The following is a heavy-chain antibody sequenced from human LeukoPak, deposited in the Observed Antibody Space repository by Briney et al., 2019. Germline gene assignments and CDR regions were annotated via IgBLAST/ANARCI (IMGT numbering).Heavy chain of an antibody. CDR2: IYYSGST. J-gene: IGHJ5*02. D-gene: IGHD3-3*01. CDR1: GGSISSYY. V-gene: IGHV4-59*01. CDR3: ARIRGVARGGWFDP. Sequence: PSETLSLTCTVSGGSISSYYWSWIRQPPGKGLEWIGYIYYSGSTNYNPSLKSRVTISVDTSKSQFSLKLSSVTAADTAVYYCARIRGVARGGWFDPWGQGTLVTVSS.